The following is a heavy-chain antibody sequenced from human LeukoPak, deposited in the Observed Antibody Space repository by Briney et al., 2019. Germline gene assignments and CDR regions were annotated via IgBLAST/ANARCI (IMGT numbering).Heavy chain of an antibody. V-gene: IGHV3-21*01. D-gene: IGHD1-1*01. CDR3: ARTPYSRKPNFDY. CDR1: GFTFSSYS. Sequence: PGGSLRLSCAASGFTFSSYSMNWVRQAPGKGLEWVSSISSSSSYIYYADSVKGRFTISRDNAKNSLYLQMNSLRAEDTAVYYCARTPYSRKPNFDYWGQGTLVTVSS. CDR2: ISSSSSYI. J-gene: IGHJ4*02.